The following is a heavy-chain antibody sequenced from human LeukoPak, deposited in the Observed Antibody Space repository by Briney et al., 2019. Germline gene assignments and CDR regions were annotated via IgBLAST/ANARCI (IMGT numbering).Heavy chain of an antibody. CDR1: VFTFSSDA. CDR2: ISVSGGST. J-gene: IGHJ4*02. CDR3: AKDRRLYSSFDY. V-gene: IGHV3-23*01. Sequence: GGSLRLSCAASVFTFSSDAMSWVRQAPGKGLEWVSAISVSGGSTYYADSVKGRFTISRDNSKNTSYLQTNSPRAEDTAVYCCAKDRRLYSSFDYWGQGTLVTVSS. D-gene: IGHD6-13*01.